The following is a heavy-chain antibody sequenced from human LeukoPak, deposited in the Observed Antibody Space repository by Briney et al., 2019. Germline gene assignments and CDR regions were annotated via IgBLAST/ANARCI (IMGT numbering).Heavy chain of an antibody. D-gene: IGHD6-19*01. CDR2: INHRGST. Sequence: SETLSLTCAVYGGSFSDYYWSWIRQPPGKGLEWIGEINHRGSTNYNPSLKSRVTISVDTSKNQFSLNLSSVTAADTAVYYCARGLEVAGTIDYWGQGTLVTVSS. V-gene: IGHV4-34*01. CDR1: GGSFSDYY. J-gene: IGHJ4*02. CDR3: ARGLEVAGTIDY.